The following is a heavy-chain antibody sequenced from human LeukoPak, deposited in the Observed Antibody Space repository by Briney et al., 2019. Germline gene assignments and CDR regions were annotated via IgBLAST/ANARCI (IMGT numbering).Heavy chain of an antibody. CDR1: GGSISSYY. D-gene: IGHD3-10*01. J-gene: IGHJ5*02. CDR2: IYYSGST. Sequence: SETLSLTCTVSGGSISSYYWSWIWQPPGKGLEWIGYIYYSGSTNYNPSLKSRVTISVDTSKNQFSLKLSSVTAADTAVYYCARFSYGSGSYPSWFDPWGQGTLVTVSS. V-gene: IGHV4-59*01. CDR3: ARFSYGSGSYPSWFDP.